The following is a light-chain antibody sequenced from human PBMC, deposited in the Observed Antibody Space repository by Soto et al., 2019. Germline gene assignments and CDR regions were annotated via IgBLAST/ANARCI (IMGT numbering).Light chain of an antibody. J-gene: IGKJ2*01. V-gene: IGKV3-20*01. CDR3: QQYGRSPPFT. CDR1: QSVSTTY. CDR2: GAS. Sequence: ELVLTQSPGTLSLSPGEGATLSCRASQSVSTTYLAWYKQKPGQAPRLLIYGASNRATGIPDRFSGSGSGTDFTLTISRLEPEDFAVYFCQQYGRSPPFTFGQGTKVEIK.